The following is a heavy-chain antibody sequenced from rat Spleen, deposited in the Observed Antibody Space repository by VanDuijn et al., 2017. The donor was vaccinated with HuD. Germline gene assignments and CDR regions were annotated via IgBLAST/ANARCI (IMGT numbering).Heavy chain of an antibody. V-gene: IGHV5-22*01. J-gene: IGHJ2*01. CDR3: ARSVFDY. Sequence: EVQLAESGGGLVQPGRSMKLSCTALGFTFSDYYMAWVRQAPKKGLEWVASISYEGGSTYYGDSVKGRFTISRDNAKSTLYLQMDSLKSEDTATYYCARSVFDYWGQGVMVTVSS. CDR2: ISYEGGST. CDR1: GFTFSDYY.